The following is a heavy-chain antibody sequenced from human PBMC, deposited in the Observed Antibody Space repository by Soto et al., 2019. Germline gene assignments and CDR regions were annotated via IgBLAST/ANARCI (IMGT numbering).Heavy chain of an antibody. Sequence: QVQLQESGPGLVEPSGTLSLTSAVAGGSISSSSGWSGVSQPPGKGMEWIGEIDHTGSTNYNPSLESRVTISVDKSKNQFSLNLNSMTAEDTVVYYCARDSRAAAGNRRYYFDYWGQGTLVIVSS. V-gene: IGHV4-4*02. CDR2: IDHTGST. D-gene: IGHD6-13*01. CDR3: ARDSRAAAGNRRYYFDY. J-gene: IGHJ4*02. CDR1: GGSISSSSG.